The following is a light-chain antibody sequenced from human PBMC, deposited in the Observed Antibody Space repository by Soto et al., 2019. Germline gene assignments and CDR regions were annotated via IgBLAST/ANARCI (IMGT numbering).Light chain of an antibody. V-gene: IGKV1-17*01. CDR2: AAS. CDR3: LQHDRYPRT. J-gene: IGKJ1*01. Sequence: DIQMTQSPSSLSASVGDRVTITCRASQGIRNDLAWYQQKPEKAPRRLISAASSLQSGVPSRFSGSGSGTEFTLTIISLQPEDFATYYCLQHDRYPRTFGQGTKVE. CDR1: QGIRND.